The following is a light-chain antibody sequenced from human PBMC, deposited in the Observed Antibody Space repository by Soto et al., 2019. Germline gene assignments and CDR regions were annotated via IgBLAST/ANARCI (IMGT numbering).Light chain of an antibody. Sequence: QSVLTQPPSASGTPGQRVTISCSASSGSLCVDWYQHLPGTAPKLLIYSNYQRPSGVPDRFSGSKSGTSASLVISGLQSEDDADYYCAGRDDSLSGLYVFGTGTKVTVL. V-gene: IGLV1-44*01. CDR3: AGRDDSLSGLYV. CDR1: SGSLC. CDR2: SNY. J-gene: IGLJ1*01.